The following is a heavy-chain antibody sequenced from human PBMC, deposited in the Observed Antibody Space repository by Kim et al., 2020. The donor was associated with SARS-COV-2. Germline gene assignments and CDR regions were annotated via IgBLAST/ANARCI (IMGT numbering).Heavy chain of an antibody. V-gene: IGHV4-39*07. Sequence: NPSLKSRDTISVDTSKNQFSLKLSSVTAADTAVYYCAREGLRYFDWLCDYWGQGTLVTVSS. J-gene: IGHJ4*02. D-gene: IGHD3-9*01. CDR3: AREGLRYFDWLCDY.